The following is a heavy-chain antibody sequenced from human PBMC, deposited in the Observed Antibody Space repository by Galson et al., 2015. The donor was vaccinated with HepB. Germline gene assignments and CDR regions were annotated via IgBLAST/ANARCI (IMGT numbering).Heavy chain of an antibody. CDR3: AKDGSYSSGWYGHYYYGMDV. CDR2: ISYDGSNK. D-gene: IGHD6-19*01. CDR1: GFTFSSYG. Sequence: SLRLSCAASGFTFSSYGMHWVRQAPGKGLEWVAVISYDGSNKYYADSVKGRFTISRDNSKNTLYLQMNSLRAEDTAVYYCAKDGSYSSGWYGHYYYGMDVWGQGTTVTVSS. V-gene: IGHV3-30*18. J-gene: IGHJ6*02.